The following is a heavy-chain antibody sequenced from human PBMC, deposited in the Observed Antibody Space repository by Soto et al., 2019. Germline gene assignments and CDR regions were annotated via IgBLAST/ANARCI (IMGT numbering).Heavy chain of an antibody. J-gene: IGHJ5*02. Sequence: LSLTCTVSGGSISSYFWSWIRQPPGEGLEWIGYIYYSGSTNYNPSLKSRVTISVDTSKNQFSLKLTSVTAADTAVYYCARGTYNWFDPWGQGTLVTVSS. CDR3: ARGTYNWFDP. CDR1: GGSISSYF. V-gene: IGHV4-59*01. CDR2: IYYSGST.